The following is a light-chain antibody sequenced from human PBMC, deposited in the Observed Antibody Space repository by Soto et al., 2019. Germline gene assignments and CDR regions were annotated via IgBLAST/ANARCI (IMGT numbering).Light chain of an antibody. V-gene: IGLV7-46*01. CDR3: LVIFTGVGEV. CDR2: DTD. CDR1: TGAVTSGHW. Sequence: QSVVTQEPSLTVSPGGTVTLTCGSSTGAVTSGHWPHWFQQKPGQAPRTLIYDTDNKHPWTPARFSGSLLGGKAALTLSGAQPEDEGDYYCLVIFTGVGEVFGTGTKVTVL. J-gene: IGLJ1*01.